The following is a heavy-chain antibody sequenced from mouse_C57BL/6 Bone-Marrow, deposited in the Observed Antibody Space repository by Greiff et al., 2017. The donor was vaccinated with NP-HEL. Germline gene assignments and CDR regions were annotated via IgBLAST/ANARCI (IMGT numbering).Heavy chain of an antibody. CDR1: GYTFTSYG. CDR2: IYPRSGNT. V-gene: IGHV1-81*01. D-gene: IGHD2-1*01. Sequence: QVHVKQSGAELARPGASVKLSCKASGYTFTSYGISWVKQRPGQGLEWIGEIYPRSGNTYYNEKFKGKATLTTDKSSSTAYMELSSLTSEDSAVYFCARRRVYDGNRYWYFDVWGTGTTVTVSS. CDR3: ARRRVYDGNRYWYFDV. J-gene: IGHJ1*03.